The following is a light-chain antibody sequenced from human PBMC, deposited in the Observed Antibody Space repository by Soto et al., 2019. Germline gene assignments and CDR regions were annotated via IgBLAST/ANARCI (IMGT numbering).Light chain of an antibody. V-gene: IGLV2-14*01. CDR2: DVS. Sequence: QSALTQPASVSGSPGQSITISCTGTSSDVGGYNYVSWYQQHPGKAPKVMIYDVSNRPSGVSNRFSGSKSGNTASLTISGLQAEEGADYYCSSYTSSSTLVVFGGGTKLTVL. CDR1: SSDVGGYNY. CDR3: SSYTSSSTLVV. J-gene: IGLJ2*01.